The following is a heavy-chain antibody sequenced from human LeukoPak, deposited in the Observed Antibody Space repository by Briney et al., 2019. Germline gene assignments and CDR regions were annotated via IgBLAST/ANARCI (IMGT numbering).Heavy chain of an antibody. V-gene: IGHV3-30*18. J-gene: IGHJ3*02. Sequence: GGSLRLSCAASGFTFSSYGMHWVRQAPGKGLEWVEVISYDGSNKYYADSVKGRFTISRDNSKNTLYLQMNSLRAEDTAVYYCAKIPAAAGTMAAFDIWGQGTMVTVSS. CDR1: GFTFSSYG. D-gene: IGHD6-13*01. CDR3: AKIPAAAGTMAAFDI. CDR2: ISYDGSNK.